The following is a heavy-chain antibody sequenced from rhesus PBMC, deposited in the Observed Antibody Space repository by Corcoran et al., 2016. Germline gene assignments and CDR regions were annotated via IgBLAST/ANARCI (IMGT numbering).Heavy chain of an antibody. Sequence: QVQLQESGPGLVKPSETLSLTCTVSGGSISGYYYWSWIRQPPGKGLEWIGGIYGNSASTYSNPSLKSRVTISKDTSKNQFSLKLSSVTAADTAVYYCARGITQYYFDYWGQGVLVSVSS. D-gene: IGHD1-32*01. CDR3: ARGITQYYFDY. V-gene: IGHV4-143*01. CDR2: IYGNSAST. CDR1: GGSISGYYY. J-gene: IGHJ4*01.